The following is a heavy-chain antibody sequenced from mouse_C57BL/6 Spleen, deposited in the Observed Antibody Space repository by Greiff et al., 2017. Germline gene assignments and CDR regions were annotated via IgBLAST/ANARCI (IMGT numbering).Heavy chain of an antibody. CDR1: GFTFSDYG. CDR2: ISRGSSTI. CDR3: ARLGPTPYYCDY. V-gene: IGHV5-17*01. D-gene: IGHD4-1*01. J-gene: IGHJ2*01. Sequence: KLMESGGGLVKPGGSLKLSCAASGFTFSDYGMHWVRQAPEKGLEWVAYISRGSSTIYYADTVTGRFTISRDKAKNTLILKRTSLRSEDTAMYYCARLGPTPYYCDYWGQGTTLTVSS.